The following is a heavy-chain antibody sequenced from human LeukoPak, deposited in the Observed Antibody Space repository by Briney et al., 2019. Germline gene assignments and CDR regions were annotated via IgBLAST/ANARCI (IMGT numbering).Heavy chain of an antibody. J-gene: IGHJ4*02. CDR3: ARGARITMIVVVIAPGFDY. CDR2: ISYDGSNK. Sequence: PGRSLRLSCAASGFTFSSYTMHWVRQAPGKGLEWVAVISYDGSNKYYADSVKGRFTISRDNSKNTLFLQMNSLRAEDRAVYYCARGARITMIVVVIAPGFDYWGQGTLIAVSS. V-gene: IGHV3-30-3*01. D-gene: IGHD3-22*01. CDR1: GFTFSSYT.